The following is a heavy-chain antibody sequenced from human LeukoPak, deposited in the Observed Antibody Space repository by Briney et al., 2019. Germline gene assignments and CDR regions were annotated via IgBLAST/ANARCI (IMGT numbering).Heavy chain of an antibody. J-gene: IGHJ4*02. Sequence: SETLSLTCTVSGDSVSSGGYYWTWVRQPPGKGLEWIGYILNGVTTKYNPSLTSRVTISLDTSKNQFSLKVSSVTAAETAVYYCARVGNYEGYCWGQGTLVSVSS. CDR1: GDSVSSGGYY. CDR3: ARVGNYEGYC. D-gene: IGHD3-3*01. V-gene: IGHV4-61*08. CDR2: ILNGVTT.